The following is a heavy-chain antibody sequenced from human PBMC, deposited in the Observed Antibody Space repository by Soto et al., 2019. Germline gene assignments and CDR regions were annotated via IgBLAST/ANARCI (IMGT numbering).Heavy chain of an antibody. CDR3: DRGYYESSDYFLGSPAFEY. CDR1: GGSLGRGDYY. J-gene: IGHJ4*02. V-gene: IGHV4-30-4*01. CDR2: IYYSGPT. Sequence: QVQLQESGPGLVKLSQTLSLTCTVSGGSLGRGDYYWPWIRQPPGKGMEWIADIYYSGPTYYTPSLNGRLRISLDTPQNQVSLKLTSVTAADTAVYYCDRGYYESSDYFLGSPAFEYGGQGALVSVSS. D-gene: IGHD3-22*01.